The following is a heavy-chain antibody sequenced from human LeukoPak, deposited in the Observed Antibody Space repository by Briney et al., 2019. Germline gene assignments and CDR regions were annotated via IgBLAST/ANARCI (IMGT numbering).Heavy chain of an antibody. CDR1: GGSFSGYY. CDR3: ARGLGARDY. D-gene: IGHD1-26*01. CDR2: INHSGST. Sequence: PSETLSLTCAVYGGSFSGYYWSWIRQPPGKGLEWIGEINHSGSTNYYPSLKSRVTISVDTSKNQFSLKLSSVTAADTAVYYCARGLGARDYWGQGTLVTVSS. J-gene: IGHJ4*02. V-gene: IGHV4-34*01.